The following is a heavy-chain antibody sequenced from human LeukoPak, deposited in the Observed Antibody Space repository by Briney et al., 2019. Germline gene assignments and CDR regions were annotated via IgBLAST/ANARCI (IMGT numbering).Heavy chain of an antibody. CDR1: GYTFTSYG. Sequence: ASVKVSCKASGYTFTSYGISWVRQAPGQGLEWMGWISAYNGNTNYAQKLQGRVTMTTDTSTSTAYMELMSLRSDDTAVYYCARGGAGYFDPDAFDIWGQGTMVTVSS. CDR2: ISAYNGNT. CDR3: ARGGAGYFDPDAFDI. J-gene: IGHJ3*02. V-gene: IGHV1-18*04. D-gene: IGHD3-9*01.